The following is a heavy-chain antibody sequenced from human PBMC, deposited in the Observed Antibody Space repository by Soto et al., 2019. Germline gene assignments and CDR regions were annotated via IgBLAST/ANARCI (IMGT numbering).Heavy chain of an antibody. D-gene: IGHD3-22*01. J-gene: IGHJ1*01. CDR3: AKDKYYD. CDR1: GFTVSNYG. V-gene: IGHV3-23*01. CDR2: IGGSGGST. Sequence: EVQLLQCGGGLVQPGGSLILSCAASGFTVSNYGMTWVRQAPGKGLEWVSGIGGSGGSTFYADSVKGRFTISRDNSKNTLYLEMNSLRVEDTAIYYCAKDKYYDWGQFTLVTVSS.